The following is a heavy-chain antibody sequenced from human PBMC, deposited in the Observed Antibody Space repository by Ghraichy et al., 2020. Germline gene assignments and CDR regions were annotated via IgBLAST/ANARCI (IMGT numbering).Heavy chain of an antibody. CDR3: ARDEGYCTGGVCYLFDP. V-gene: IGHV3-74*01. J-gene: IGHJ5*02. Sequence: GGSLRLSCAASGFTFSSYWMHWVRQAPGKGLVWVSRINSDGSSTSYADSVKGRFTISRDNAKNTLYLQMNSLRAEDTAVYYCARDEGYCTGGVCYLFDPWGQGTLVTVSS. CDR1: GFTFSSYW. CDR2: INSDGSST. D-gene: IGHD2-8*02.